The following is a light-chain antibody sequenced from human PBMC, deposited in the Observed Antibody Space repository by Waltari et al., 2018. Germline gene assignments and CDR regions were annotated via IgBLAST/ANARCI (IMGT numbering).Light chain of an antibody. CDR2: DAS. CDR3: QQYGSSPLT. J-gene: IGKJ4*01. Sequence: IVLTQSPGTLSLSPGDRATLSCRATQSVSSNYLAWYQQKPGQAPRLLIYDASNRATGIPDRFSGSGSGTDFTLTISRLEPEDFAVYYCQQYGSSPLTFGGGTKVEIK. V-gene: IGKV3-20*01. CDR1: QSVSSNY.